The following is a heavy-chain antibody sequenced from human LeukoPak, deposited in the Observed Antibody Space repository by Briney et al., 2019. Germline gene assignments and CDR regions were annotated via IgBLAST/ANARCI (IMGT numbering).Heavy chain of an antibody. V-gene: IGHV3-9*03. J-gene: IGHJ4*02. CDR1: GFTFDDYA. D-gene: IGHD4-17*01. Sequence: GRSLRLSCAASGFTFDDYAMHWVRQAPGKGLEWVSGISWNSGSIGYADSVKGRFTISRDNAKNSLYLQMNSLRAEDMALYYCARDVWGTVTTLDYWGQGTLVTVSS. CDR3: ARDVWGTVTTLDY. CDR2: ISWNSGSI.